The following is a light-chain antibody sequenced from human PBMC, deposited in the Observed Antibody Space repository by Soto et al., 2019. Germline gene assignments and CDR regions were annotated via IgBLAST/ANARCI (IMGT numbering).Light chain of an antibody. CDR2: DVS. CDR3: YQSSNWPLT. CDR1: QSVSPY. Sequence: EIVLTQSPVTLSLSPGERATLSCRASQSVSPYLAWYQHKPGQTPRLLISDVSNRATGIPTRFSGSGSGTDFTLTSSSLEPEDCAVYYCYQSSNWPLTFGGGTKVEIK. V-gene: IGKV3-11*01. J-gene: IGKJ4*01.